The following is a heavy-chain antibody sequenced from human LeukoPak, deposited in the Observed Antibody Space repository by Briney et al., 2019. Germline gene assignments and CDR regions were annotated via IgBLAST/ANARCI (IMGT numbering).Heavy chain of an antibody. CDR2: IRHDGTYR. D-gene: IGHD3-22*01. V-gene: IGHV3-30*02. J-gene: IGHJ4*02. CDR1: GSTFNRSA. CDR3: ARDHYYDSSVDY. Sequence: GGSLRLSCAASGSTFNRSAMHWVRQAPGKGLEWVSFIRHDGTYRSYADAVKGRFTISRDNSKNILYLQMNSLRAEDTAVYYCARDHYYDSSVDYWGQGTLVTVSS.